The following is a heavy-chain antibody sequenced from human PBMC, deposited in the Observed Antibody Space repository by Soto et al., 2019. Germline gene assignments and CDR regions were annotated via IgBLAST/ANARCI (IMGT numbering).Heavy chain of an antibody. D-gene: IGHD6-6*01. J-gene: IGHJ4*02. V-gene: IGHV1-3*01. CDR2: INGGAGDT. CDR3: ASSPSRMAAETHLDS. CDR1: GYIFTSYA. Sequence: QVQLVQSGAEVRKPGASVKISCKASGYIFTSYAIHWLRQAPGQRLEWMGWINGGAGDTRYSVNFHDRFFFTRDKAATPVCIDLSSLSSADTAIYYCASSPSRMAAETHLDSWGQGTLV.